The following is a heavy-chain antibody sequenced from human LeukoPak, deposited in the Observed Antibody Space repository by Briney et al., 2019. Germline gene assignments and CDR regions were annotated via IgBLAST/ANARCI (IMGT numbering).Heavy chain of an antibody. D-gene: IGHD3-16*02. J-gene: IGHJ4*02. CDR1: GYTFTGYY. CDR3: ARDKYYDYVWGSYRPDY. CDR2: TNPNSGGT. Sequence: GASVKVSCTASGYTFTGYYMHRVRKAPGQGLEWMGRTNPNSGGTNYAQKFQGRVSITRDTSISTAYMELSRLRYDDTAVYYCARDKYYDYVWGSYRPDYWGQGTLVTVSS. V-gene: IGHV1-2*06.